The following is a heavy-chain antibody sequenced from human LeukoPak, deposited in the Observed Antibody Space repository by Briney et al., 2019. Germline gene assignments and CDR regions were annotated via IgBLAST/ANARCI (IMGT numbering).Heavy chain of an antibody. CDR1: GFTFSSYG. CDR2: IRYDGSNK. V-gene: IGHV3-30*02. D-gene: IGHD4-17*01. Sequence: QPGGSLRLSCAASGFTFSSYGIHWVRQAPGKGLEWVAFIRYDGSNKYYADSVKGRFTISRDNSKNTLYLQMNSLRAEDTAVYYCAKDLLTTVTTLDYFDYWGQGTLVTVSS. CDR3: AKDLLTTVTTLDYFDY. J-gene: IGHJ4*02.